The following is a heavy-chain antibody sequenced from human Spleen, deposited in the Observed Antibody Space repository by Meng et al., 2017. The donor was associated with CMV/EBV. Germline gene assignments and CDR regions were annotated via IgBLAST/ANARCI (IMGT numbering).Heavy chain of an antibody. J-gene: IGHJ5*02. D-gene: IGHD2-2*01. Sequence: SETLSLTCTVSGGSISSSGYYWAWIRQSPGKGLEWIGSIYYSGNIYFNPSLKSRVTVSLDTSKNQFSLKLISVTAADTAVYYCARGAIPRIVVVPAATPGGFDPWGQGTLVTVSS. CDR1: GGSISSSGYY. V-gene: IGHV4-39*07. CDR2: IYYSGNI. CDR3: ARGAIPRIVVVPAATPGGFDP.